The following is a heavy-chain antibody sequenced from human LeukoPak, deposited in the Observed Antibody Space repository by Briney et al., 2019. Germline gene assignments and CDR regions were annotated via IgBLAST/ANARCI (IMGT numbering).Heavy chain of an antibody. CDR2: MNPNSGNT. D-gene: IGHD2-15*01. Sequence: ASVKVSCKASGYSFTSYGFNWVRQAPGQGLEWMGWMNPNSGNTGYAQKFQGRVTMTRNTSISTAYMELSSLRSEDTAVYYCARGGYCSGGSCYLDYWGQGTLVTVSS. J-gene: IGHJ4*02. CDR3: ARGGYCSGGSCYLDY. CDR1: GYSFTSYG. V-gene: IGHV1-8*02.